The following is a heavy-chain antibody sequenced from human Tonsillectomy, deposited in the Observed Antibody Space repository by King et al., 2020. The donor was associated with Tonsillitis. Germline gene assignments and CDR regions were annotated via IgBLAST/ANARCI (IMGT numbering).Heavy chain of an antibody. CDR2: IYPGDSDI. D-gene: IGHD2-15*01. Sequence: VQLVESGAEVKKPRESLKISCKGSGYIFTSYWIGWVRQMPGKGLEWMGLIYPGDSDIRYSPSFQGQVTISIDKSIRTAYLQWSSLKASDTAMYYCARLVDDGQFDYWGQGTLVTISS. V-gene: IGHV5-51*01. CDR1: GYIFTSYW. J-gene: IGHJ4*02. CDR3: ARLVDDGQFDY.